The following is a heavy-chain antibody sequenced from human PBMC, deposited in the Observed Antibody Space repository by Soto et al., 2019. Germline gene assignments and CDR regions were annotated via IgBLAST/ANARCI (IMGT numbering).Heavy chain of an antibody. CDR3: ARELMPAAGSGDFYATDV. D-gene: IGHD6-13*01. CDR1: VFTFSSYT. CDR2: ITYNGNE. V-gene: IGHV3-30*04. Sequence: PWGSLLISCATSVFTFSSYTMHWVRQAPGKGLEWVAVITYNGNEYYTDSVRGRFTISRDSSRTTVYLQMNSLRPGDTALYYCARELMPAAGSGDFYATDVWGQGTTVTVSS. J-gene: IGHJ6*02.